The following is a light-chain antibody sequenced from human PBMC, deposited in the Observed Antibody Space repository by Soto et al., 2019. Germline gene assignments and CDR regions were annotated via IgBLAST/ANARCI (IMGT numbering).Light chain of an antibody. Sequence: QSALTQPASVSGAPGQWITISCTGTSSDVGGYNYVSWYQQHPGKAPKLMIYDVSNRPSGVSNRFSGSKSGNTASLTISGLRAEDEADYYCHSYTSSSTLGVFGGGTKVTVL. CDR2: DVS. CDR1: SSDVGGYNY. J-gene: IGLJ2*01. CDR3: HSYTSSSTLGV. V-gene: IGLV2-14*01.